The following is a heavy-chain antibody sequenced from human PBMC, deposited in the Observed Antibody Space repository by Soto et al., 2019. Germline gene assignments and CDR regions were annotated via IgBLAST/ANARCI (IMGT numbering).Heavy chain of an antibody. J-gene: IGHJ5*02. CDR2: IYYSGST. CDR1: GGSISSGGYY. CDR3: ARARTYYASNWFDP. Sequence: SETLSLTCTVSGGSISSGGYYWSWIRQHPGKGLEWIGYIYYSGSTYYNPSLKSRVTISVDTSKNQFSLKLSSVTAADTAVYYCARARTYYASNWFDPWGQGTLVTVSS. V-gene: IGHV4-31*03. D-gene: IGHD3-10*01.